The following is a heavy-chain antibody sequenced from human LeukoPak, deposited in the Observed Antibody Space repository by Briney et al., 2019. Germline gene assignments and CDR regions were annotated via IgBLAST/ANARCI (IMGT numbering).Heavy chain of an antibody. CDR3: ARGGAYSYGYPLEY. Sequence: SETLSLTCTVSGGSISIYYWSWIRQPPGKGLEWIGYIYYSGSTNYNPSLKSRVTISVDTSKNQFSLKLSSVTAADTAVYYCARGGAYSYGYPLEYWGQGTLVTVSS. D-gene: IGHD5-18*01. CDR2: IYYSGST. CDR1: GGSISIYY. J-gene: IGHJ4*02. V-gene: IGHV4-59*01.